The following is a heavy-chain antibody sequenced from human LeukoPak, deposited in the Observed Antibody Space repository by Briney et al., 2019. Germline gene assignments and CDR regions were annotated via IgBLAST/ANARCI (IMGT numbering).Heavy chain of an antibody. CDR3: ARVKFYYGSGSSNWFDP. CDR1: GFTFSNAW. D-gene: IGHD3-10*01. CDR2: IYYTGST. J-gene: IGHJ5*02. V-gene: IGHV4-59*01. Sequence: NPGGSLRLSCAASGFTFSNAWMSWVRQPPGKGLEWIGYIYYTGSTNHNPSLRSRVTMSVDMSKNQFSLKLRSVTAADTAVYYCARVKFYYGSGSSNWFDPWGQGSLVTVSS.